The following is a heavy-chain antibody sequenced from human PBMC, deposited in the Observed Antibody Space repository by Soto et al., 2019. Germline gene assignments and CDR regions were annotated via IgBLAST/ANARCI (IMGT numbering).Heavy chain of an antibody. J-gene: IGHJ4*02. V-gene: IGHV2-5*02. CDR2: IYCDDDK. Sequence: QITLKESGPTLVKPTQTLTLTCTVSGFSLSTRGVGVAWIRQPPGKALKWLALIYCDDDKRYSPSLEGRLTITKDTSKNQVVLRMTNMDPVDTATYFCAHMRDDYGHFFDYWGQGTLVTVSS. CDR1: GFSLSTRGVG. D-gene: IGHD4-17*01. CDR3: AHMRDDYGHFFDY.